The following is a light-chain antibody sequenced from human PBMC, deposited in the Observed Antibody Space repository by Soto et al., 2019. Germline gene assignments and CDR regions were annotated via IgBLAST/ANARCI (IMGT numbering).Light chain of an antibody. Sequence: QSALTQPASVSGSPGQSITISCTGTSSDVGGYNYVSWYQQHPGKAPKLMIYEVSYRPSGVSNRFFGSKSGNTASLTISGLQAEDEADYYCNSYTTSSTLHWVFGGGTKLTVL. CDR3: NSYTTSSTLHWV. V-gene: IGLV2-14*01. CDR2: EVS. CDR1: SSDVGGYNY. J-gene: IGLJ3*02.